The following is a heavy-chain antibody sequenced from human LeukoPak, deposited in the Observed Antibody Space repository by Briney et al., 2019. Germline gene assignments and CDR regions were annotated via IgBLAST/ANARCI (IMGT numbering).Heavy chain of an antibody. Sequence: PGGSLRVSCAASGFTFSIFTMNWVRQAPGKGLEWVSIINHNGGTTYYTDSVKGRFTISRDNSNNTVYLQMNSLRAEDTAIYYCAKDGLCPSVCPTKIDVAGYVDSWGQGTLVTVSS. CDR1: GFTFSIFT. V-gene: IGHV3-23*01. CDR3: AKDGLCPSVCPTKIDVAGYVDS. CDR2: INHNGGTT. D-gene: IGHD6-19*01. J-gene: IGHJ4*02.